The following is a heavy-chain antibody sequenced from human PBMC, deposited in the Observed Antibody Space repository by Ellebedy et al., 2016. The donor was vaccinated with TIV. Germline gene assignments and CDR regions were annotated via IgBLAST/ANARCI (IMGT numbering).Heavy chain of an antibody. CDR3: ATRTWVDPMDV. CDR1: GYTFTSYA. CDR2: INAGNGNT. Sequence: ASVKVSCXASGYTFTSYAIHWVRQAPGQRLEWMGWINAGNGNTKYSQNFQGRVTITIDYMELTSLTSADTAVYYCATRTWVDPMDVWGPGTTVTVSS. D-gene: IGHD1-26*01. J-gene: IGHJ6*02. V-gene: IGHV1-3*01.